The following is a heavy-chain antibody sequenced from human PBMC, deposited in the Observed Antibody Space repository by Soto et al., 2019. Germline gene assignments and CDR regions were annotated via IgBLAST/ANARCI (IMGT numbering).Heavy chain of an antibody. V-gene: IGHV3-48*01. D-gene: IGHD6-19*01. CDR2: ISSSSTI. CDR1: GFTFSTYS. CDR3: ARERASGWTFDY. Sequence: EVQLVESGGDLVQPGGSLRLSCAASGFTFSTYSMNWVRQAPGKGLEWVSSISSSSTIYYADSVKGRFTISRDNVQKSLYLQMHSLRAEDTAVYYCARERASGWTFDYWGQGTLVTVSS. J-gene: IGHJ4*02.